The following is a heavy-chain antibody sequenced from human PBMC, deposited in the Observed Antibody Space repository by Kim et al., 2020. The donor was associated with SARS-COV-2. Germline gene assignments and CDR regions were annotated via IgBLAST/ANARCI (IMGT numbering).Heavy chain of an antibody. Sequence: GGSLRLSCATSGFTFSDYWMHWVRQTPGKGLVWVSHINRDGSSTTYADSVKGRFTISRDNAKNTLFLQMNSLRADDTAVYYCARGYDFWSGYDFWGQGTL. D-gene: IGHD3-3*01. CDR1: GFTFSDYW. CDR3: ARGYDFWSGYDF. CDR2: INRDGSST. J-gene: IGHJ4*02. V-gene: IGHV3-74*01.